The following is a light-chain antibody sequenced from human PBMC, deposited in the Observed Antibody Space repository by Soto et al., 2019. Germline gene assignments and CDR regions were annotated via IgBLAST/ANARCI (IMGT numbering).Light chain of an antibody. J-gene: IGKJ1*01. CDR1: QSVSSSY. CDR3: QQYGSSRWT. CDR2: GAS. V-gene: IGKV3-20*01. Sequence: EIVLTQSPGTLSLSPGERPTLSCRASQSVSSSYLAWYQQNRGQAPRLLIYGASSRAPGIPDRFGGSGSGTDFTLTISRLEPEDFAVYYCQQYGSSRWTFGQGTKVEIK.